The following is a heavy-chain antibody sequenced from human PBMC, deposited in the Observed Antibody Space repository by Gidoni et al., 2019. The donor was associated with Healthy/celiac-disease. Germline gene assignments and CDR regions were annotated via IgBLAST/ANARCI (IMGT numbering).Heavy chain of an antibody. CDR3: ATRRIAAAGTNWFDP. J-gene: IGHJ5*02. V-gene: IGHV4-39*01. CDR2: IYYSGST. CDR1: GGSISSSSYY. D-gene: IGHD6-13*01. Sequence: QLQLQESGPGLVKPSETLSLPCTVSGGSISSSSYYWGWIRQPPGKGLEWIGSIYYSGSTYYNPSLKSRVTISVDTSKNQFSLKLSSVTAADTAVYYCATRRIAAAGTNWFDPWGQGTLVTVSS.